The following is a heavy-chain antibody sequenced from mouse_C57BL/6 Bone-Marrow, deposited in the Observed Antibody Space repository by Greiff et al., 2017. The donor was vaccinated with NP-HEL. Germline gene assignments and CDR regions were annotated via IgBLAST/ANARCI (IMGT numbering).Heavy chain of an antibody. J-gene: IGHJ2*01. CDR1: GYTFTSYW. CDR3: ASYGSSFDY. Sequence: QVQLQQPGAELVRLGSAVKLSCKASGYTFTSYWMDWVKQRPGQGLEWIGNIYPSDSETHYNQKFKDKATLTVDKSSSTAYMQLSSLTSEDSAVYYCASYGSSFDYWGQGTTLTVSS. CDR2: IYPSDSET. V-gene: IGHV1-61*01. D-gene: IGHD1-1*01.